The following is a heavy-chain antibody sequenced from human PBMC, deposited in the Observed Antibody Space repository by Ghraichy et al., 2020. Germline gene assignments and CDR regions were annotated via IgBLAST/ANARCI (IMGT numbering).Heavy chain of an antibody. CDR3: ARRAGSLDY. D-gene: IGHD6-13*01. CDR2: INSDGTTT. J-gene: IGHJ4*02. CDR1: GFTLSSQW. V-gene: IGHV3-74*01. Sequence: LSLTCAASGFTLSSQWMHWVRQAAGKGLEWVSRINSDGTTTEYADSVRGRFTISRDNAKNTLYLQMSSLRAEDTAVYYCARRAGSLDYWGQGTLVTVSS.